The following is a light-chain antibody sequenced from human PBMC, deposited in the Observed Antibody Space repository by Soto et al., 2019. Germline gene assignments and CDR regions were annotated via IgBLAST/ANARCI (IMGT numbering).Light chain of an antibody. V-gene: IGKV1-8*01. Sequence: IRMTQSPSSLFASTGDRVTVTCRASQGISSYLAWYQQKPGKAPKLLIYGASTLQSGVPSRFSGSGSETDYTLTISRLQSEDFATYYCQQYYSDPLTFGQGTRLEIK. J-gene: IGKJ5*01. CDR2: GAS. CDR3: QQYYSDPLT. CDR1: QGISSY.